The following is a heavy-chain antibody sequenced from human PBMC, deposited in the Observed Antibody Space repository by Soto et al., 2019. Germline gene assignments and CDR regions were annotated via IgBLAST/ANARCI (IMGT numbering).Heavy chain of an antibody. CDR1: GYTFTSYG. CDR3: ARDPACTSCHHNWFDP. CDR2: ISAYNGNT. J-gene: IGHJ5*02. Sequence: QVQLVQSGAEVKKPGASVKVSCKASGYTFTSYGISWVRQAPGQGLEWMGWISAYNGNTNYAQKLQGRVTMTTDTSTSTGYMELRSLRSDDTAVYYCARDPACTSCHHNWFDPWGQGTLVTVSS. D-gene: IGHD2-2*01. V-gene: IGHV1-18*01.